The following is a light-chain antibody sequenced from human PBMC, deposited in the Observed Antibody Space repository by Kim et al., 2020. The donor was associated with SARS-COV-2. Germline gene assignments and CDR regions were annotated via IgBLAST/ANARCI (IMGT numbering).Light chain of an antibody. CDR3: CSYAGSSTSVV. CDR1: SRDVGSYNL. Sequence: QSITISCPGTSRDVGSYNLFSWYQQHPGKAPKLMIYEVSKRPSGVSNRFSGSKSGNTASLTISGLQAEDEADYYCCSYAGSSTSVVFGGGTQLTVL. CDR2: EVS. V-gene: IGLV2-23*02. J-gene: IGLJ2*01.